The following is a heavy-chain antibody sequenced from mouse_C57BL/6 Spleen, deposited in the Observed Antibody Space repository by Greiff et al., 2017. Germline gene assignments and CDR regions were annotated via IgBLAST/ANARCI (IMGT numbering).Heavy chain of an antibody. CDR1: GYSFTGYY. D-gene: IGHD4-1*01. J-gene: IGHJ4*01. Sequence: EVQLQQSGPELVKPGASVKISCKASGYSFTGYYMNWVKQSPEKSLEWIGEINPSTGGTTYNQKFKAKATLTVDKSSSTAYMQLKSLTSEDSAVYYCARWGGTAMDYWGQGTSVTVSS. CDR2: INPSTGGT. CDR3: ARWGGTAMDY. V-gene: IGHV1-42*01.